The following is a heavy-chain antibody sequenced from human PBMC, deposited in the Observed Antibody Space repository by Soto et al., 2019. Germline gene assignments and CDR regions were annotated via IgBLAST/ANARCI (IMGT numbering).Heavy chain of an antibody. J-gene: IGHJ6*02. CDR3: ARYYIISLASYGMDF. CDR1: GYTFTSYY. Sequence: GASVQVSCKASGYTFTSYYMHWVRQAPGQGLEWMGIINPSGGITNYAQKFQGRVTMTWDTSTSTVSMELSSLRSEDTAVYYCARYYIISLASYGMDFSCQGPTLT. V-gene: IGHV1-46*01. CDR2: INPSGGIT. D-gene: IGHD6-6*01.